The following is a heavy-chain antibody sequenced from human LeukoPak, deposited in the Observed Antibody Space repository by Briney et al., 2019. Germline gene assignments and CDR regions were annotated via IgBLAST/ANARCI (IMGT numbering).Heavy chain of an antibody. V-gene: IGHV3-30*02. CDR1: GFTFSSYG. J-gene: IGHJ4*02. CDR2: IRYDGSNK. D-gene: IGHD3-10*01. CDR3: AKDYYGSGSYSDY. Sequence: GALRLSCAASGFTFSSYGMHWVRQAPGKGLEWVAFIRYDGSNKYYADSVKGRFTISRDNSKNTLYLQMNSLRAEDTAVYYCAKDYYGSGSYSDYWGQGTLVTVSS.